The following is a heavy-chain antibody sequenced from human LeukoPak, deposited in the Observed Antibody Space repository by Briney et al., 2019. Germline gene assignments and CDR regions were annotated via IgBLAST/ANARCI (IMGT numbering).Heavy chain of an antibody. J-gene: IGHJ4*02. CDR2: IYFSGST. V-gene: IGHV4-38-2*02. CDR1: GYSISSGYY. Sequence: SETLSLTCTVSGYSISSGYYWGWIRQPPGRGLEWIGSIYFSGSTHYSPSLKSRLTISVDTSKNHFSLDLSSVTAADTAVYYCARRGFGHYHFDYWGQGTLVTVSS. CDR3: ARRGFGHYHFDY. D-gene: IGHD3-10*01.